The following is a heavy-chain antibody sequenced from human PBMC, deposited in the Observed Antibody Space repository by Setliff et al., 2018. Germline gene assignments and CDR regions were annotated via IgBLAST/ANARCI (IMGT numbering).Heavy chain of an antibody. V-gene: IGHV4-34*01. CDR3: AREGNPLKYDY. J-gene: IGHJ4*02. CDR1: GGTFSDYY. D-gene: IGHD1-1*01. CDR2: INHSGGT. Sequence: KTSETLSLTCAAYGGTFSDYYWTWIRQLPGKGLEWIGEINHSGGTNYNPSLKSRVTISVDTSKNQFSLKLSSVTAADTAVYYCAREGNPLKYDYWGQGTLVTVSS.